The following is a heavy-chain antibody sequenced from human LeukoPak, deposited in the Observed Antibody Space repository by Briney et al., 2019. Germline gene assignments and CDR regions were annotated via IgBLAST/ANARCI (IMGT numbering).Heavy chain of an antibody. CDR1: GGSFSGYY. Sequence: SETLSLTCAVYGGSFSGYYWSWIRQPPGKGLEWIGEINHSGSTNYNPSLKSRVTMSVDTSKNQFSLKLSSVTAADTAVYYCARGGIAVAGFPFDYWGQGTLVTVSS. J-gene: IGHJ4*02. D-gene: IGHD6-19*01. CDR3: ARGGIAVAGFPFDY. V-gene: IGHV4-34*01. CDR2: INHSGST.